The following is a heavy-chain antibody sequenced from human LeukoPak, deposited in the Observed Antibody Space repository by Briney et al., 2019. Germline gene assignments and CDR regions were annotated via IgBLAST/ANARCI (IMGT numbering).Heavy chain of an antibody. CDR2: VNAYNGDT. J-gene: IGHJ4*02. CDR1: GYTFTSYG. D-gene: IGHD1-26*01. Sequence: GASVKVSCKASGYTFTSYGISWVRQAPGQGLEWVGYVNAYNGDTNYAQKFQGRVTMITDTSTTTVYMHLRSLGSEDTAVYYCARTEETKGRFDYRGQGTLVTVSS. CDR3: ARTEETKGRFDY. V-gene: IGHV1-18*01.